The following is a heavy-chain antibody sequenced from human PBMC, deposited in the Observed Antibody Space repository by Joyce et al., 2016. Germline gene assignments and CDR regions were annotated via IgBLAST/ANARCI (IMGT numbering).Heavy chain of an antibody. CDR3: ARVHSRSVAVRLFDY. CDR2: INPNSGGT. CDR1: GYTFTAYY. J-gene: IGHJ4*02. D-gene: IGHD6-6*01. V-gene: IGHV1-2*06. Sequence: QVQLVQSGAEMKKPGTSVKVSCKASGYTFTAYYIHWLRQAPGQGLEWMGRINPNSGGTNYAQKFQGRVTMTRDASLSTAYMELSRLTSDDTAVYYCARVHSRSVAVRLFDYWGQGTLVTVSS.